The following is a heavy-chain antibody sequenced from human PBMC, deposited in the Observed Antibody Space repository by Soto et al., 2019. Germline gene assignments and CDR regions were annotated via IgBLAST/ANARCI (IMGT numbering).Heavy chain of an antibody. J-gene: IGHJ6*02. CDR1: GFTFSSYA. V-gene: IGHV3-30*04. D-gene: IGHD1-26*01. CDR3: AKAGTGYYGMDV. Sequence: GGSLRLSCAASGFTFSSYAMHWVRQAPGKGLEWVAVISYDGSNKYYADSVKGRFTISRDNSKNTLYLQMNSLRAEDTAVYYCAKAGTGYYGMDVWGQGTTVTVSS. CDR2: ISYDGSNK.